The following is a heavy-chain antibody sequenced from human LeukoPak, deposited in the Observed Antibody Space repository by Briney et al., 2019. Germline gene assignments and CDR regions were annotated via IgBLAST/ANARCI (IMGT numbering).Heavy chain of an antibody. V-gene: IGHV3-30*04. Sequence: TGGSLRLSCAASGFTFSTFTMHWVRQAPGKGLEWVALTSYDGTNKYYADSVKGRFTISRDNSKSTLYLQMTRLRAEDAAVYYCSIGRIQQWSENWLDPWGQGTLVTVSS. CDR2: TSYDGTNK. CDR3: SIGRIQQWSENWLDP. J-gene: IGHJ5*02. CDR1: GFTFSTFT. D-gene: IGHD5-18*01.